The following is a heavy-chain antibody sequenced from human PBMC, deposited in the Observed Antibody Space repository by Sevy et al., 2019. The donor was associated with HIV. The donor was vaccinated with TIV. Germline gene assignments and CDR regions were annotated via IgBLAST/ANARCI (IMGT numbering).Heavy chain of an antibody. D-gene: IGHD2-8*02. CDR3: AKRRVQSGLSGGGANYGMDV. V-gene: IGHV3-23*01. CDR2: LIGDGSRT. Sequence: GGSLRLSCAASGFPFSSYAMSWVRQAPGKGLEWVSTLIGDGSRTYYADSVTGRFIISRDNSRNTLYLQMNSLRAEDTAIYYCAKRRVQSGLSGGGANYGMDVCGRGTTVTVSS. CDR1: GFPFSSYA. J-gene: IGHJ6*02.